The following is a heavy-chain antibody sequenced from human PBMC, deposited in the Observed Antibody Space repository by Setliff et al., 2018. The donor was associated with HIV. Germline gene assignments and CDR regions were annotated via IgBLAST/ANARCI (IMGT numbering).Heavy chain of an antibody. V-gene: IGHV3-21*01. D-gene: IGHD4-17*01. CDR3: ARDPRDYGDYAYFDP. J-gene: IGHJ5*02. CDR2: ISSSSSYI. CDR1: GFTFSSYS. Sequence: ASVKVSCAASGFTFSSYSMNWVRQAPGKGLEWVSFISSSSSYIYYADSVKGRFTISRDNAKNSLYLQMNSLRAEDTAVYYCARDPRDYGDYAYFDPWGQGTLVTVSS.